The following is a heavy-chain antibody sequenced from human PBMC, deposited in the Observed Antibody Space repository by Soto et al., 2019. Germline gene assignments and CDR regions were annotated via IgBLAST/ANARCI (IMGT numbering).Heavy chain of an antibody. D-gene: IGHD6-13*01. Sequence: QVQLVESGGGLVKPGGSLRLSCAASGFTFNDYYMSWIRQAPGKGLEWVSYISGSGDTIYNADSVKGRFTISRDNAKNALYLQMNSLRAEDRAVYYCARDKGAYSSTRNDLWGQGTLVTVSS. J-gene: IGHJ5*02. V-gene: IGHV3-11*01. CDR2: ISGSGDTI. CDR1: GFTFNDYY. CDR3: ARDKGAYSSTRNDL.